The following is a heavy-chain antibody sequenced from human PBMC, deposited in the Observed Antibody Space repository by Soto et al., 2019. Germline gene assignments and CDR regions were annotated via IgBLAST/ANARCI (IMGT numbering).Heavy chain of an antibody. J-gene: IGHJ4*02. D-gene: IGHD2-21*02. V-gene: IGHV3-30-3*01. CDR1: GGPFSNYA. CDR3: ARDGAGAYCGGNCYSANDY. CDR2: ISDDGSNK. Sequence: PGGSLRLSCAASGGPFSNYAIHWVRQAPGKGLEWVAGISDDGSNKYYADSVKGRFTISRDNSKNMLYLQMNSLSAEDTALYYCARDGAGAYCGGNCYSANDYWGQGTLVTVSS.